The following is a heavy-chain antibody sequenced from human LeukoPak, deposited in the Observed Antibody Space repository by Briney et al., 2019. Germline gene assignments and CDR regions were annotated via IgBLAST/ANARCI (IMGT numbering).Heavy chain of an antibody. CDR1: GYTFTGYY. CDR3: ARVRGYSYGLSAAFDI. Sequence: ASVKVSCKASGYTFTGYYMHWVRQAPGQGLEWMGWVNPNSGGTNYAQKLQGRVTMTRDTSISTAYMELSRLRSDDTAVYYCARVRGYSYGLSAAFDIWGQGTMVTVSS. CDR2: VNPNSGGT. J-gene: IGHJ3*02. D-gene: IGHD5-18*01. V-gene: IGHV1-2*02.